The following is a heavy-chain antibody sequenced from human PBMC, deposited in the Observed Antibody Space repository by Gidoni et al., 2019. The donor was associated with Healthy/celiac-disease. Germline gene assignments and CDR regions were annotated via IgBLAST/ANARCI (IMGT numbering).Heavy chain of an antibody. Sequence: GVVPLRRSLRLSCAASGFTFSSYGMHWVRQAPGKGLEWVAVISYDGSNKYYADSGKGRFTISRDNSKKTLYLQMNSMGAEDTAVYYCAKDLAVGPAASVFDLQYYYGMDVWGQGTTVTVSS. CDR1: GFTFSSYG. CDR3: AKDLAVGPAASVFDLQYYYGMDV. V-gene: IGHV3-30*18. J-gene: IGHJ6*02. CDR2: ISYDGSNK. D-gene: IGHD2-2*01.